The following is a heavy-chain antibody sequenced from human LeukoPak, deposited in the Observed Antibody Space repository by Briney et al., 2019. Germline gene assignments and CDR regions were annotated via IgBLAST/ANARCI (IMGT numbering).Heavy chain of an antibody. CDR1: GFAFSSYE. V-gene: IGHV3-48*03. CDR3: ARVIAAAGPPDY. Sequence: GGSLRLSCAASGFAFSSYEMNWVRQVPGKGLEWVSYISSSGSTIYYADSVKGRFTISRDNAKNSLYLQMNSLRAEDTAVYYCARVIAAAGPPDYWGQGTLVTVSS. CDR2: ISSSGSTI. J-gene: IGHJ4*02. D-gene: IGHD6-13*01.